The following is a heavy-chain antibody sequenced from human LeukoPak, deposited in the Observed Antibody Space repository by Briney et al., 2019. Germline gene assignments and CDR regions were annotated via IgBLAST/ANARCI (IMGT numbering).Heavy chain of an antibody. D-gene: IGHD2-15*01. CDR1: GYSFTSYW. J-gene: IGHJ4*02. CDR3: ARPGYCSGGSCYSFDY. Sequence: GESLKISCKGSGYSFTSYWIGWVRQMPGKGLEWMGIIYPGDSDTRYSPSFQGQVTISADKSISTAYLQWSSLKAPDTAMYYCARPGYCSGGSCYSFDYWGQGTLVTVSS. V-gene: IGHV5-51*01. CDR2: IYPGDSDT.